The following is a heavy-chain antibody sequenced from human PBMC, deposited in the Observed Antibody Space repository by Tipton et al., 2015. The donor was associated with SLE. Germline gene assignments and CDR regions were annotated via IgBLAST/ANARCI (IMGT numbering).Heavy chain of an antibody. V-gene: IGHV3-11*05. D-gene: IGHD4-17*01. J-gene: IGHJ4*02. CDR1: GFTFSDSY. Sequence: GSLRLSCAASGFTFSDSYMSWIRQAPGKGLEWVSYISSSSSYTNYADSVKGRFTISRDNAKNSLYLQMNSLRAEDTAVYYCARANYGAKDYWGQGTLVTVSS. CDR3: ARANYGAKDY. CDR2: ISSSSSYT.